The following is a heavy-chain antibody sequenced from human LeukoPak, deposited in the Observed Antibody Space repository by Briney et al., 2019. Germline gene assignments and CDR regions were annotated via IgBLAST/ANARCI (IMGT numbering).Heavy chain of an antibody. CDR2: ISSSSYTI. CDR3: AKQLGYCSDGSCYFPY. Sequence: PGGSLRLSCAASGFTFSSYSMNWVRQAPGKGLEWVSYISSSSYTIYYADSVKGRFTISRDNAKNSLYLQMNSLRAEDTAVYYCAKQLGYCSDGSCYFPYWGQGTLVTVSS. V-gene: IGHV3-48*01. CDR1: GFTFSSYS. D-gene: IGHD2-15*01. J-gene: IGHJ4*02.